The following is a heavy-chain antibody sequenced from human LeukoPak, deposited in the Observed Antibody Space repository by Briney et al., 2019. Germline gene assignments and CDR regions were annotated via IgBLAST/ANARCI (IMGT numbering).Heavy chain of an antibody. CDR1: GYTFTGYY. V-gene: IGHV1-2*04. CDR3: ARAAGLRCSRTSCSDYENWFAP. J-gene: IGHJ5*02. Sequence: ASVKVSCKASGYTFTGYYMHWVRQAPGQGLEWMGWINPNSGGTNYAQKFQGWVTMTRDTSISPAYMELSRLRSDDTAVYYCARAAGLRCSRTSCSDYENWFAPWGQGTLVTVSS. CDR2: INPNSGGT. D-gene: IGHD2-2*01.